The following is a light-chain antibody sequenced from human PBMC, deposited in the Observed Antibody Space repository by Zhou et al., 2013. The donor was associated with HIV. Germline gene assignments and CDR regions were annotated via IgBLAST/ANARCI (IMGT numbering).Light chain of an antibody. CDR2: GAS. V-gene: IGKV3D-15*01. CDR3: QQYNDWPPA. Sequence: EIVLTQSPGTLSLSPGERATLSCRASQTVSSSYLAWYQQKPGQAPRLLIYGASTRATSIPARFSGSGSGTEFTLTISSLQSEDFALYFCQQYNDWPPAFGQGTQVAIK. CDR1: QTVSSSY. J-gene: IGKJ1*01.